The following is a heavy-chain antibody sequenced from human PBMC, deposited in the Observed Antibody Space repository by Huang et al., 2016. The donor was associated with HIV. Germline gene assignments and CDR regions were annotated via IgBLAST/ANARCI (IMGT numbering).Heavy chain of an antibody. CDR3: ARMFKYDSGGYWGNDAFDI. CDR1: GGSFSGHY. CDR2: IRDSGST. J-gene: IGHJ3*02. Sequence: QVQLQQWGAELLKPSETLSLTCAVSGGSFSGHYWTWIRQPPGRGLGWLGEIRDSGSTTYNPPLKSRVTMSGDTSQSQFSLKLNAVTAADTAIYYCARMFKYDSGGYWGNDAFDIWGQGTMVTVSS. V-gene: IGHV4-34*02. D-gene: IGHD3-22*01.